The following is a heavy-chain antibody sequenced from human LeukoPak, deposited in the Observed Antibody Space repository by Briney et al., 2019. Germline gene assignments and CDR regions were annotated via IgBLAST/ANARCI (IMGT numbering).Heavy chain of an antibody. Sequence: GASVKVSCKASGYTFTGYYMHWVRQAPGQGLEWMGWINPNSGGTNYAQKFQGRVTMTRDTSISTAYMELSRLRSDDTAVYYCARDRSRNYGNRAWGYWGQGTLVTVSS. CDR2: INPNSGGT. CDR3: ARDRSRNYGNRAWGY. D-gene: IGHD1-7*01. V-gene: IGHV1-2*02. J-gene: IGHJ4*02. CDR1: GYTFTGYY.